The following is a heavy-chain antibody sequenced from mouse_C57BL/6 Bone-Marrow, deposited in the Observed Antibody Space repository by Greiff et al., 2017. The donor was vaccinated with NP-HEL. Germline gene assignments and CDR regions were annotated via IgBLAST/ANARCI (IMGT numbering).Heavy chain of an antibody. J-gene: IGHJ2*01. V-gene: IGHV1-19*01. CDR1: GYTFTDYY. D-gene: IGHD1-1*01. CDR3: ARTYYYGSHFDY. CDR2: INPYNGGT. Sequence: EVQLQQSGPVLVKPGASVKMSCKASGYTFTDYYMNWVKQSHGKSLEWIGVINPYNGGTSYNQKFKGKATLTVDKSSSTAYMELNSLTSEDSAVYYCARTYYYGSHFDYWGQGTTLTVSS.